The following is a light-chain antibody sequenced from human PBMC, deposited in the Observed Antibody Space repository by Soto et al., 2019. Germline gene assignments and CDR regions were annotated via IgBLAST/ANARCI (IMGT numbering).Light chain of an antibody. V-gene: IGLV2-14*01. Sequence: QSALTQPASVSGSPGQSITISCTGTSTDVGAYNYVSWYQQHPGKAPKLVIYGVSNRPSGVSNRFSGSKSGNTASLTISGLQAEDEADYYCNSYTTSYTYIFGTGTKVTVL. J-gene: IGLJ1*01. CDR1: STDVGAYNY. CDR2: GVS. CDR3: NSYTTSYTYI.